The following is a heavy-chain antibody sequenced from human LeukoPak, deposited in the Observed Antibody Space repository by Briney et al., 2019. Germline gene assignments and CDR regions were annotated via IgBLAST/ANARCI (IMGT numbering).Heavy chain of an antibody. CDR3: AREGGYGSGRGWFDP. D-gene: IGHD3-10*01. CDR1: GFTSSDYY. CDR2: ISSSSSYT. V-gene: IGHV3-11*05. J-gene: IGHJ5*02. Sequence: GGSLRLSCAASGFTSSDYYMTWIRQAPGKGLERASYISSSSSYTEYADSVKGRFTISRDNAKTSVYLQMNSLRADDTAVYYCAREGGYGSGRGWFDPWGQGTLVTVSS.